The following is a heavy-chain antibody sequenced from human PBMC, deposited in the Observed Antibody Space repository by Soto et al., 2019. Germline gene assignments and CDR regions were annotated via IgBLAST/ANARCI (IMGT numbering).Heavy chain of an antibody. D-gene: IGHD1-26*01. CDR1: GFIFSNYG. CDR2: IWFDGNAK. Sequence: QVQLVESGGGVVQPGRSLRLSCAASGFIFSNYGMHWVRQAPGKGLEWVAVIWFDGNAKYYADSVRGRFTLSRDNSKNTLYLQMNSLRAEDTAVYYSARCGTYSSIGGGTDFDCWGQGTLVTVFS. V-gene: IGHV3-33*01. CDR3: ARCGTYSSIGGGTDFDC. J-gene: IGHJ4*02.